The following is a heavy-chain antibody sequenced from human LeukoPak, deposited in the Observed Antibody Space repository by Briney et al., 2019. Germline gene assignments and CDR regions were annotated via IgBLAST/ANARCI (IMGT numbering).Heavy chain of an antibody. CDR1: GYTFTSYD. D-gene: IGHD3-3*01. CDR2: MNPNSGNT. J-gene: IGHJ4*02. V-gene: IGHV1-8*01. Sequence: VASVKVSFKASGYTFTSYDINWVRQATGQGLEWMGWMNPNSGNTGYAQKFQGRVTMTRNTSISTAYMELSSLRSEDTAVYYCARGRGDSIFGVVIILRDDYYFDYWGQGTLVTVSS. CDR3: ARGRGDSIFGVVIILRDDYYFDY.